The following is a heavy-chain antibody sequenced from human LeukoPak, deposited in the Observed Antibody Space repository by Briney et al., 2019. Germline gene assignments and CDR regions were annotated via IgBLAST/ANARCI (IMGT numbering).Heavy chain of an antibody. V-gene: IGHV3-7*01. D-gene: IGHD3-10*01. J-gene: IGHJ6*02. CDR1: GFTFRSYW. CDR2: INQDGSEK. Sequence: GGSLRLSCAASGFTFRSYWMNWARQAPGKGLEWVAIINQDGSEKYYVDSVKGRFTISRDNAKNSLYLQMNSLRVEDTAVHCCARAISMVWGLIYYGMDVWGQGTTVTVSS. CDR3: ARAISMVWGLIYYGMDV.